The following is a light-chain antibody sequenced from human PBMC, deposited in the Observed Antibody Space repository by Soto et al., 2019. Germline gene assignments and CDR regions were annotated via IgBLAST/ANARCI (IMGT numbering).Light chain of an antibody. CDR2: GAS. CDR1: QSVSSNY. V-gene: IGKV3-20*01. Sequence: EIVMTQSPATLSVSPGERATLSCRASQSVSSNYVAWFHQKPGQAPRLLIYGASTRATGIPARFSGSESGTDFSLTISRLEPEDFAVYYCQQYGSSVTFGQGTRLEIK. CDR3: QQYGSSVT. J-gene: IGKJ5*01.